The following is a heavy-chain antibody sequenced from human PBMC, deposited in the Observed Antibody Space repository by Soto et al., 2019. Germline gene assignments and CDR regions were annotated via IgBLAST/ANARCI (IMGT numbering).Heavy chain of an antibody. CDR2: IIPIFGKA. V-gene: IGHV1-69*01. CDR3: ASRFPYYFDSSGFAPLDV. J-gene: IGHJ6*02. CDR1: GGTFSSYA. D-gene: IGHD3-22*01. Sequence: QVQLVQSGAWVKKPGSSEKVSCKASGGTFSSYAISWVRQAPGQGLEWMGGIIPIFGKAHYAQKVQGRVTITADESTSTAYMELSSLRSEDTAVYYCASRFPYYFDSSGFAPLDVWGQGTMVTVSS.